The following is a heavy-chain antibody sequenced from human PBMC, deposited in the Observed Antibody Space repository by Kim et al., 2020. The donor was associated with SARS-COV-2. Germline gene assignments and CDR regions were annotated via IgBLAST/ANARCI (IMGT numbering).Heavy chain of an antibody. J-gene: IGHJ4*02. CDR2: ST. Sequence: STYSADSVKGRVTISRDNSKNTLYLQMNSLRAEDTAVYYCARLEVGALDYWGQGTLVTVSS. D-gene: IGHD1-26*01. V-gene: IGHV3-53*01. CDR3: ARLEVGALDY.